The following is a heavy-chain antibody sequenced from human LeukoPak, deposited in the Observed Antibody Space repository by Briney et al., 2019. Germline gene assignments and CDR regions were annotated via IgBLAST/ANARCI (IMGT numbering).Heavy chain of an antibody. Sequence: ASVKVSCKASGYTFTGYYMHWVRLAPGQGLEWMGWINPNSGGTNYAQKFQGRVTMTRDTSISTAYMELSRLRSDDTAVYYCARELEYYGSRNFDYWGQGTLVTVSS. CDR1: GYTFTGYY. D-gene: IGHD3-22*01. CDR3: ARELEYYGSRNFDY. CDR2: INPNSGGT. J-gene: IGHJ4*02. V-gene: IGHV1-2*02.